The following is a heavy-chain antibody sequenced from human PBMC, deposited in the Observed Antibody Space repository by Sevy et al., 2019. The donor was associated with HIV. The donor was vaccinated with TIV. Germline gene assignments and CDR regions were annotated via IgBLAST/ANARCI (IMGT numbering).Heavy chain of an antibody. V-gene: IGHV3-7*03. CDR3: AREKSLLDY. CDR1: GFTFSSYW. Sequence: GESLKISCAASGFTFSSYWMSWVRQAPGKGLEWVANIKQDGSEKYYVDSVKGRFTISRDNAKNSLYLQMNSLRAEDTAVYYCAREKSLLDYWGQGTLVTVSS. CDR2: IKQDGSEK. J-gene: IGHJ4*02.